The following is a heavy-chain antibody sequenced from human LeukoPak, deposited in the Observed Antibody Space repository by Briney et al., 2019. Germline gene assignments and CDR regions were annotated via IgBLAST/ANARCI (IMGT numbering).Heavy chain of an antibody. V-gene: IGHV3-21*05. CDR1: GFALSDFS. CDR2: TRGSGSGM. J-gene: IGHJ4*02. Sequence: GGSLRLSCAASGFALSDFSMNWVRQAPGKGLEWVANTRGSGSGMGSGNYYAVSVKGRFTISRDDAKNSLYLQMNSLRAEDTAFYYCARDDNWGFDYWGQGALVTVSS. D-gene: IGHD7-27*01. CDR3: ARDDNWGFDY.